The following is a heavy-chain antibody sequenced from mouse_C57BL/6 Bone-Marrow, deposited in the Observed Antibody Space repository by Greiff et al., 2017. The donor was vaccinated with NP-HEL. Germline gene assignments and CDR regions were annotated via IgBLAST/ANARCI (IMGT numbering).Heavy chain of an antibody. J-gene: IGHJ3*02. CDR1: GYAFSSSW. CDR3: APITTVVG. CDR2: IYPGDGDT. V-gene: IGHV1-82*01. D-gene: IGHD1-1*01. Sequence: VQLQESGPELVKPGASVKISCKASGYAFSSSWMNWVKQRPGKGLEWIGRIYPGDGDTNYNGKFKGKATLTADKSSSTAYMQLSSLTSEDSAVYFCAPITTVVGWGQGTLVTVSA.